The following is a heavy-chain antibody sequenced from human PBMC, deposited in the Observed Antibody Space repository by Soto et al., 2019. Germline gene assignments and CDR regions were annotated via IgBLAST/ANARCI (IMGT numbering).Heavy chain of an antibody. J-gene: IGHJ4*02. Sequence: PSETLSLTCTVSGGSLSSGAYYWSWIRQHPGKGLEWIGYIYYSGSTYYNPSLESRVTLSVDTSTKQFSLKVSSATAADTAVYYCARANYFESSGAFDYWGPGTLVTVSS. CDR3: ARANYFESSGAFDY. D-gene: IGHD3-22*01. V-gene: IGHV4-31*03. CDR2: IYYSGST. CDR1: GGSLSSGAYY.